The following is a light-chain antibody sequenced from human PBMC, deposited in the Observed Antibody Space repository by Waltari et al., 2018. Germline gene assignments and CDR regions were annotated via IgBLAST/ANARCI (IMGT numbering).Light chain of an antibody. Sequence: ALTQPASVSASPGQSITSSSTGSNSAIGGFTHLSWYQHHPGQAPTLILYDVTKRPSGVSDRFSGSKSGTTASLTISGLHTDDEADYYCCSYTITSTLVFGGGTKLTVL. J-gene: IGLJ2*01. CDR1: NSAIGGFTH. CDR3: CSYTITSTLV. V-gene: IGLV2-14*03. CDR2: DVT.